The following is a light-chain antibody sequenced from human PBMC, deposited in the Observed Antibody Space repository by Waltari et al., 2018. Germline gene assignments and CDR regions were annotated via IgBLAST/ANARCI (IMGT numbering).Light chain of an antibody. V-gene: IGKV3-20*01. Sequence: EIVLTQSPGTLSLSPGERATLSCRASQSIDSTYVAWYQQTPGRAPRLLLYRTSSRATGIPDRFTGSGSGKDFNLTISSLEPEDFAVYYCQQYFRSPVTFGQGP. CDR1: QSIDSTY. CDR2: RTS. J-gene: IGKJ2*01. CDR3: QQYFRSPVT.